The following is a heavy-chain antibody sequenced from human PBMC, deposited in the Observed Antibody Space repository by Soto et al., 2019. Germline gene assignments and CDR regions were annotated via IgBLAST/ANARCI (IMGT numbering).Heavy chain of an antibody. CDR1: GFTFSSYW. CDR2: IKQDGSEK. V-gene: IGHV3-7*01. Sequence: GSLRLSCAASGFTFSSYWMSWVRQAPGKGLEWVANIKQDGSEKYYVDSVKGRFTISRDNAKNSLYLQMNSLRAEDTAVYYCARDRYSYYDFWSGSLPYYYYGMDAWGQGTTVTV. D-gene: IGHD3-3*01. J-gene: IGHJ6*02. CDR3: ARDRYSYYDFWSGSLPYYYYGMDA.